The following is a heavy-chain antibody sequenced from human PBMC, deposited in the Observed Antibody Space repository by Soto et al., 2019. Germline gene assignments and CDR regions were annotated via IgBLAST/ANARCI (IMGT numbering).Heavy chain of an antibody. CDR2: ISSSTSHT. CDR3: ARGRGAAADDFDF. Sequence: QVQLVESGGGLVKPGGSLRLSCAVSGFTFSDYYMTWIRQAPGKGLEWVSYISSSTSHTNYADSVKGRFTISRDNAKNSLFLQMNSLRPEDTAVYYCARGRGAAADDFDFWGQGTLVTVSS. V-gene: IGHV3-11*05. CDR1: GFTFSDYY. D-gene: IGHD6-13*01. J-gene: IGHJ4*02.